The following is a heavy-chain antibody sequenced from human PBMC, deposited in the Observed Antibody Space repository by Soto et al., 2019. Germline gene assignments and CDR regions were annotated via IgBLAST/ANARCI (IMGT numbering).Heavy chain of an antibody. CDR2: ISIGRSSI. J-gene: IGHJ4*02. D-gene: IGHD5-18*01. Sequence: PGGSLRLPCLGSGFVFNNYAMNWVRQAPGKGLEWVSYISIGRSSIYYADSVKGRFTVSRDDAKNSLYLEMRRLRDEDTAVYYCARDRGGYGLFDSWGQGTLVTVSS. CDR3: ARDRGGYGLFDS. CDR1: GFVFNNYA. V-gene: IGHV3-48*02.